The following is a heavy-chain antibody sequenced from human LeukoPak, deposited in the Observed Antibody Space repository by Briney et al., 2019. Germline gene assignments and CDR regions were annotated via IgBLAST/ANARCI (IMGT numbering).Heavy chain of an antibody. J-gene: IGHJ6*02. CDR1: GFTFSSYA. D-gene: IGHD2-15*01. CDR2: ISGSGGST. V-gene: IGHV3-23*01. Sequence: GGSLRLSCAASGFTFSSYAMSWVRQAPGKGLEWVSAISGSGGSTYYADSVKGRFTISRDNSKNTLYLQMNSLRAEDTAVYYCASLYCSGGSCYNYYYYYGMDVWGQGTTVTVSS. CDR3: ASLYCSGGSCYNYYYYYGMDV.